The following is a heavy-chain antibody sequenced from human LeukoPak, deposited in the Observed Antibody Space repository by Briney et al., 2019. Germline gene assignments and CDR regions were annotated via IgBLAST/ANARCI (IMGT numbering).Heavy chain of an antibody. CDR1: GYTFTGYY. Sequence: ASVKVSCKASGYTFTGYYMHWVRQAPGHGLEWMGWIDPNSGGTNYAQKFQGRVTMTRDTSISTAYMELSRLRSDDTAVYYCARNSGYDSDLDYWGQGTLVTVSS. J-gene: IGHJ4*02. D-gene: IGHD5-12*01. V-gene: IGHV1-2*02. CDR3: ARNSGYDSDLDY. CDR2: IDPNSGGT.